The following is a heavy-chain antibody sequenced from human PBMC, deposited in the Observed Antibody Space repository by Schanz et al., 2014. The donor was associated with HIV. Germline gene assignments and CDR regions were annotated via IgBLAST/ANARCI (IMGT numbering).Heavy chain of an antibody. V-gene: IGHV3-30*04. J-gene: IGHJ3*02. CDR2: ISNDGSSQ. CDR1: GFTFSTYP. D-gene: IGHD1-26*01. CDR3: ARALGGRQYALDI. Sequence: HVQLVESGGGVVQPGRSLRLSCVASGFTFSTYPMHWVRQAPGKGLEWVAVISNDGSSQEYADSVRGRFSISRDNSKKTLYLQMNTLKTEDTAIYYCARALGGRQYALDIWGQGTMVTVSS.